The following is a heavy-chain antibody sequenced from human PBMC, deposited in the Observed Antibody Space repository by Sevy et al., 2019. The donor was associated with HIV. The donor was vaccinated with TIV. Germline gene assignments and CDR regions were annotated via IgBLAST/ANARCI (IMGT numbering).Heavy chain of an antibody. CDR3: ARDCRVAARPGWFDP. V-gene: IGHV3-21*01. D-gene: IGHD6-6*01. J-gene: IGHJ5*02. CDR1: GFTFSSYS. CDR2: ISSSSSYI. Sequence: GGSLRLSCAASGFTFSSYSMNWVRQAPGKGLEWVSSISSSSSYIYYADSVKGRFTISRDNAKNSLYLQMNSLRAEDTAVYHCARDCRVAARPGWFDPWGQGTLVTVSS.